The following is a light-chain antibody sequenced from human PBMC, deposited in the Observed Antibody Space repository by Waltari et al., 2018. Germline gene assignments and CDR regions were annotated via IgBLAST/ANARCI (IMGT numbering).Light chain of an antibody. V-gene: IGKV3-15*01. CDR1: QSVSSN. J-gene: IGKJ1*01. Sequence: EIVMTQSPATLSVSPGERATPSCRASQSVSSNLAWDQQKPGQAPRLLISGASTRATGIPARFSGSGSGTEFTLTISSLQSEDFAVYYCQQYNNWPPTFGQGTKVEIK. CDR2: GAS. CDR3: QQYNNWPPT.